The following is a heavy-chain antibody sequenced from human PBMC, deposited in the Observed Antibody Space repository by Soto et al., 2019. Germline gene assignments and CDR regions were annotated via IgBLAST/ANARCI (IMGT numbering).Heavy chain of an antibody. CDR3: ARSYETTSIAARLTAFDY. V-gene: IGHV1-69*01. CDR1: GGTFSSYA. CDR2: IIPIFGTA. D-gene: IGHD6-6*01. J-gene: IGHJ4*02. Sequence: QVQLVQSGAEVKKPGSSVKVSCKASGGTFSSYAISWVRQAPGQGLEWMGGIIPIFGTANYAQKFQGRVTITADESTRTAYMELSSLRSEDTAVYYCARSYETTSIAARLTAFDYWGQGTLVTVSS.